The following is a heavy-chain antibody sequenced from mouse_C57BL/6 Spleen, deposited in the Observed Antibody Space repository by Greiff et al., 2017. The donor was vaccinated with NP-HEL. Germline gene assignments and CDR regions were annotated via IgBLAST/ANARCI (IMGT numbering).Heavy chain of an antibody. CDR3: AGMYDGYYGYAMDY. J-gene: IGHJ4*01. Sequence: VQLQQSGAELAKPGASVKLSCKASGYTFTSYWMHWVKQRPGQGLEWIGYINPSSGYTKYNQKFKDKATLTADISSSTAYMQLSSLTYEDSAVYYWAGMYDGYYGYAMDYWGQGTSVTVSS. CDR1: GYTFTSYW. V-gene: IGHV1-7*01. CDR2: INPSSGYT. D-gene: IGHD2-3*01.